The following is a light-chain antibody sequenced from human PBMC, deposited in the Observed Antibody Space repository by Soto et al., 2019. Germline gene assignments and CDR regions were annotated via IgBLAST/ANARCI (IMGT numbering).Light chain of an antibody. V-gene: IGLV2-14*03. J-gene: IGLJ1*01. CDR2: DVS. Sequence: QSALTQPASVSGSPGQSITISCTGTSSDVGGYNYVSWYQHHPGKAPKLMIFDVSNRPSGVSNRFSGSKSGNTASLTISGLQPEDEEEYYCRSYTTSNTRQIVFGTGTKVTVL. CDR3: RSYTTSNTRQIV. CDR1: SSDVGGYNY.